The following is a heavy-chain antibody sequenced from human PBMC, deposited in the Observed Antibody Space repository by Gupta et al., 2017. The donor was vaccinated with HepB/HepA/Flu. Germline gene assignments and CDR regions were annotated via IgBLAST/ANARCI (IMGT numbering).Heavy chain of an antibody. Sequence: EVQLVESGGGLVQPGGSLRLSCAASGFTFSSYGMRWVRKAPGKGLEWVANIKQDGSEKYYVDSVKGRFTISRDNAKNSLYLQMNSLRAEDTAVYYCAREDDFWSGYYPVAADYWGQGTLVTVSS. D-gene: IGHD3-3*01. V-gene: IGHV3-7*01. CDR2: IKQDGSEK. CDR3: AREDDFWSGYYPVAADY. CDR1: GFTFSSYG. J-gene: IGHJ4*02.